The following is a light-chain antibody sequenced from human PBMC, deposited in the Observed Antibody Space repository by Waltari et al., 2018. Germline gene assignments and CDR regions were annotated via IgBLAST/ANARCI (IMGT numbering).Light chain of an antibody. CDR2: ANY. J-gene: IGLJ2*01. CDR1: SSNIGTNT. CDR3: AAWDDSLIGRV. Sequence: QSVLTQPPSTSGTPGQTVTISCSGSSSNIGTNTVTWYQQFPGTAPKVLVLANYRRPSGVPDRFSASKSGTSASLVISGLQSEDEGDYFCAAWDDSLIGRVFGGGTTLTVL. V-gene: IGLV1-44*01.